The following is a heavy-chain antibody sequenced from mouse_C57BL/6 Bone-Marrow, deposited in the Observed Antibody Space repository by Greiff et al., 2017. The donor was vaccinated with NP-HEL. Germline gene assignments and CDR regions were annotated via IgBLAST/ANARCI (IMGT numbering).Heavy chain of an antibody. J-gene: IGHJ3*01. V-gene: IGHV1-64*01. CDR2: IHPNSGST. CDR1: GYTFTSYW. CDR3: ARCYYGSSYLAWFAY. D-gene: IGHD1-1*01. Sequence: VQLQQPGAELVKPGASVKLSCKASGYTFTSYWMHWVKQRPGQGLEWIGMIHPNSGSTNYNEKFKSKATLTVDKSSSTAYMQLSSLTSEDSAVYYCARCYYGSSYLAWFAYGGQGTLVTVSA.